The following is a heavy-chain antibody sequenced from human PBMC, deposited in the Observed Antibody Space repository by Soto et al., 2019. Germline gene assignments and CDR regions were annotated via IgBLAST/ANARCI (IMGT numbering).Heavy chain of an antibody. D-gene: IGHD3-22*01. Sequence: SETLSLTCTVSGGSISSGGYYWSWIRQPPGKGLEWIGYVSFRGGTSYNPSLKSRVTISVDTSKNQFSLRLSSVTAADTAVYYCARSREMYYYDSSGYYAHWGQGTRVTVSS. CDR3: ARSREMYYYDSSGYYAH. CDR2: VSFRGGT. V-gene: IGHV4-61*08. CDR1: GGSISSGGYY. J-gene: IGHJ4*02.